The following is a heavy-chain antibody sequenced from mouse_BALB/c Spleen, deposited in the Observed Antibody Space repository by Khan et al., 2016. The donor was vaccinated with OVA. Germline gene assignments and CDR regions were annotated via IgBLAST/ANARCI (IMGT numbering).Heavy chain of an antibody. CDR2: INTYTGEP. CDR3: ARPTYLYYVLDN. V-gene: IGHV9-3-1*01. D-gene: IGHD2-10*01. CDR1: GHTFTKFG. Sequence: LVESGPEVKKPGETVKISCKASGHTFTKFGMNWVKQAPGKGLKWMGWINTYTGEPTYADDFDGRFAFSLETSASTAYLQINNLKNEDTATYFCARPTYLYYVLDNWGQGTSVTVSS. J-gene: IGHJ4*01.